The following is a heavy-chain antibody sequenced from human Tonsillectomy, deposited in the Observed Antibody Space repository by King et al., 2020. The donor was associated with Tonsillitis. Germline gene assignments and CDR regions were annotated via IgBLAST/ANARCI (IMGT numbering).Heavy chain of an antibody. D-gene: IGHD5-24*01. CDR2: IKQDGSEK. CDR1: GFTFSSYW. Sequence: VQLVESGGGLVQPGGSLRLSCAASGFTFSSYWMSWVRQAPGKGLEWVANIKQDGSEKYYVDSVKGRFTISRDNAKNSLYLQMNSLRAEDTAVYYCARERWLQSAYYYYYYGMDVWGQGTTVTVSS. CDR3: ARERWLQSAYYYYYYGMDV. J-gene: IGHJ6*02. V-gene: IGHV3-7*01.